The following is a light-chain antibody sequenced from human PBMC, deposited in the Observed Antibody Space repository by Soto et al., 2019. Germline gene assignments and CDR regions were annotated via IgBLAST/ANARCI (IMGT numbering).Light chain of an antibody. CDR2: DAS. CDR1: QSISRY. Sequence: DIQMTQSPYSLSASVGDRVTITCRASQSISRYLNWYQQNAGKAPQLLIYDASSLYSGVPSRFSGSGSATDFTLTVSSLQPEDFATYYCQQCHSAPRTFGQGTKVEIK. J-gene: IGKJ2*02. V-gene: IGKV1-39*01. CDR3: QQCHSAPRT.